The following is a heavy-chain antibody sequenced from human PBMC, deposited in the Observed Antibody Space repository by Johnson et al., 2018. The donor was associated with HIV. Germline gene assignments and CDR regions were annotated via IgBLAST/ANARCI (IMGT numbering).Heavy chain of an antibody. D-gene: IGHD2-21*02. V-gene: IGHV3-30*02. CDR3: AKDCRDCGTFDI. J-gene: IGHJ3*02. Sequence: QVQLVESGGGVVQPGGSLRLSCAASGFTFTNYGMHWVRQAPGKGLEWVAFIRYDETNKYYADSVKGRFTISRDNSKNTLYLQMNSLRAEDTAVYYCAKDCRDCGTFDIWGQGTMVTVSS. CDR2: IRYDETNK. CDR1: GFTFTNYG.